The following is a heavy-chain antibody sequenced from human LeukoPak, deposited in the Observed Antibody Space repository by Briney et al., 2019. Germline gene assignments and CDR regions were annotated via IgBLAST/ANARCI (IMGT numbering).Heavy chain of an antibody. Sequence: ASVKVSCKASGYTFTGYYMHWVRQAPGQGLEWMGWINPIFGTANYAQKFQGRVTITADKSTSTAYMELSRLRSDDTAVYYCAAYSSGWYGGREPYYYYYYYMDVWGKGTTVTVSS. V-gene: IGHV1-69*06. J-gene: IGHJ6*03. CDR2: INPIFGTA. D-gene: IGHD6-19*01. CDR3: AAYSSGWYGGREPYYYYYYYMDV. CDR1: GYTFTGYY.